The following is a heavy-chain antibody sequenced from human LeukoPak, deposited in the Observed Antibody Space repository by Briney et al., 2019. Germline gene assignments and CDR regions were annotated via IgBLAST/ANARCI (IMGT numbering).Heavy chain of an antibody. Sequence: GGSLRLSCAASGFTFSDYYMSWIRQVPGKGLEWISYISSSGSSIYYAGSVKGRCTISRDNDKNSLYLQMNSLRAEDTAVYYCARDREYYYGSGKHGFDPWGQGTLVTVSS. CDR1: GFTFSDYY. V-gene: IGHV3-11*04. CDR2: ISSSGSSI. D-gene: IGHD3-10*01. J-gene: IGHJ5*02. CDR3: ARDREYYYGSGKHGFDP.